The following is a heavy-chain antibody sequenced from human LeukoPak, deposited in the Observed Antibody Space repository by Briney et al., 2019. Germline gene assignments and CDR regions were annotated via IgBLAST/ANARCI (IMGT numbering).Heavy chain of an antibody. Sequence: GGSLRLSCAASGFTFSSYSMNWVRQAPGKGLEWVSAISGSGGSTYYADSVKGRFTISRDNSKNTLYLQMNSLRAEDTAVYYCAKAGYGRDWRTGVDYWGQGTLVTVSS. CDR2: ISGSGGST. CDR3: AKAGYGRDWRTGVDY. CDR1: GFTFSSYS. D-gene: IGHD5-12*01. J-gene: IGHJ4*02. V-gene: IGHV3-23*01.